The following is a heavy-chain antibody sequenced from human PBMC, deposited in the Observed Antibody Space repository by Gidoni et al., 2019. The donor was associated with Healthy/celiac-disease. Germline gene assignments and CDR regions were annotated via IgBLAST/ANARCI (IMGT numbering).Heavy chain of an antibody. J-gene: IGHJ4*02. CDR1: GGSISSSSYY. CDR2: IYYSGST. D-gene: IGHD6-13*01. V-gene: IGHV4-39*01. Sequence: HLQLQASSPALATPSETLSLPCTVSGGSISSSSYYWRWLRQHPGKGLEWIGSIYYSGSTYYNPSLKSRVTISVDTTKNQFSLKLSSVTAADTAVYYWARPNDGSSWYWWGQGTLVTVSS. CDR3: ARPNDGSSWYW.